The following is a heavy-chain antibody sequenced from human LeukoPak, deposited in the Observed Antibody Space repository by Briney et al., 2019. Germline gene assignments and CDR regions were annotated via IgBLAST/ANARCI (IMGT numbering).Heavy chain of an antibody. CDR1: GYTFTGYY. D-gene: IGHD6-13*01. Sequence: GASVKVPCKASGYTFTGYYMHWVRQAPGQGLEWMGWINPNSGGTNYAQKFQGRVTMTRDTSISTAYMELSRLRSDDTAVYYCASSAIAAAGLTFDYWGQGTLVTVSS. CDR2: INPNSGGT. CDR3: ASSAIAAAGLTFDY. V-gene: IGHV1-2*02. J-gene: IGHJ4*02.